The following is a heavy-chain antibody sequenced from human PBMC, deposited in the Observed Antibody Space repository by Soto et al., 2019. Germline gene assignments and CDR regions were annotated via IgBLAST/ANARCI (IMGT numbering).Heavy chain of an antibody. CDR2: ISYDGRNT. D-gene: IGHD3-3*02. V-gene: IGHV3-30*18. CDR1: GFTFSVYG. Sequence: QVQLVESGGGVVQPGRSLRLSCAASGFTFSVYGMYWVRQAPGKGLEWVAIISYDGRNTYYGDSVKGRFTISRDNSKNTMYLQMTSLRAEDTAVYYCAKVFVGGSIDPWGQGTLVTVSS. J-gene: IGHJ5*02. CDR3: AKVFVGGSIDP.